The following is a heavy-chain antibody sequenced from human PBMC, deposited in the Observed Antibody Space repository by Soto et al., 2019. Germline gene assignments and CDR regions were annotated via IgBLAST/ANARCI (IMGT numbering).Heavy chain of an antibody. Sequence: QITLKESGHTLVKPTQTLTLTCTFSGFPLSSTRMAVGWIRQPPGKAREWLARIYWDDDKRYSPFLKSRLTITKDTSKNQVVLKMSNMDPVDTARYYCAHIVVAGLGYNFGYWGQGTLVTVSS. D-gene: IGHD6-19*01. V-gene: IGHV2-5*02. CDR2: IYWDDDK. CDR1: GFPLSSTRMA. CDR3: AHIVVAGLGYNFGY. J-gene: IGHJ4*02.